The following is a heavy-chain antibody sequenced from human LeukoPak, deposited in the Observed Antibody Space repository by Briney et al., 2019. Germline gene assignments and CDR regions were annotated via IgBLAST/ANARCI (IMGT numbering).Heavy chain of an antibody. D-gene: IGHD3-22*01. CDR3: ARNDSSGYFDY. Sequence: PSETLSLTCTVSGGSISSYYWGWIRQPPGKGLEWIGSIYHSGGTVYNPSLKSRVTISVDTSKKQFSLKLTSVTAADTAVYYCARNDSSGYFDYWGQGTLVTVSS. CDR1: GGSISSYY. J-gene: IGHJ4*02. CDR2: IYHSGGT. V-gene: IGHV4-38-2*02.